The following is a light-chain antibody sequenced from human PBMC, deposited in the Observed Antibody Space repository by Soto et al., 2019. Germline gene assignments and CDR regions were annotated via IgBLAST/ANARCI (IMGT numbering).Light chain of an antibody. CDR3: CSYAGSSTVI. V-gene: IGLV2-23*01. CDR2: EAS. J-gene: IGLJ2*01. Sequence: QSALTQPASVSGSPGQSITISCTGTSSDVGSHNLISWYQQHPGKVPKLMIYEASQRPSGVSNRFSGSNSANTASLTISGLQAEDEADYYCCSYAGSSTVIFGGGTKLTVL. CDR1: SSDVGSHNL.